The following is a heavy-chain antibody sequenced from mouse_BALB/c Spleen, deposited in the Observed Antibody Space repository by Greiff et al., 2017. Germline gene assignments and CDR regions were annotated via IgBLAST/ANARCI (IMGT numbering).Heavy chain of an antibody. CDR1: GFTFSSYG. D-gene: IGHD2-1*01. V-gene: IGHV5-6-3*01. CDR2: INSNGGST. CDR3: ARVYGNGYYFDY. Sequence: DVMLVESGGGLVQPGGSLKLSCAASGFTFSSYGMSWVRQTPDKRLELVATINSNGGSTYYPDSVKGRFTISRDNAKNTLYLQMSSLKSEDTAMYYCARVYGNGYYFDYWGQGTTLTVSS. J-gene: IGHJ2*01.